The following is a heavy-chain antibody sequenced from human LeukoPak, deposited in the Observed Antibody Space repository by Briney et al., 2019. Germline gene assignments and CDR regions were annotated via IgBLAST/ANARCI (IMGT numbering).Heavy chain of an antibody. CDR2: INPNSGGT. D-gene: IGHD2-15*01. Sequence: ASVKVSCKASGYTFTGYYMHWVRQAPGQGLEWMGWINPNSGGTNYAQKFQGRVTMTRDTSINTAYMELSRLRSDDTAVYYCASATRLGYCSGGSCYSHYYYYMDVWGKGTTVTVSS. CDR3: ASATRLGYCSGGSCYSHYYYYMDV. J-gene: IGHJ6*03. CDR1: GYTFTGYY. V-gene: IGHV1-2*02.